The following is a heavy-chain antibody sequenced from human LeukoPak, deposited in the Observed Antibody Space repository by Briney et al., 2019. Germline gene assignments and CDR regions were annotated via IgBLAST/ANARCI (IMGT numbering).Heavy chain of an antibody. D-gene: IGHD6-13*01. Sequence: SVKVSCKASGGTFSSYAISWVRQAPGQGLEWMGRIIPIFGTANYAQMFQGRVTITTDESTSTAYMELSSLRSEDTAVYYCARVEVAAAGPSWPPIDYWGQGTLVTVSS. J-gene: IGHJ4*02. CDR3: ARVEVAAAGPSWPPIDY. V-gene: IGHV1-69*05. CDR2: IIPIFGTA. CDR1: GGTFSSYA.